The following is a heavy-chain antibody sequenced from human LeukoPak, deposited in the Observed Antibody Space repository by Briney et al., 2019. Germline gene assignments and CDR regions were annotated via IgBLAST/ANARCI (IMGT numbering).Heavy chain of an antibody. Sequence: PGGSLRLSCAASGFTFSSYSMNWVRQAPGKGLEWVSSISSSSSYIYYADSVKGRFTISRDNAKNSLYLQMNGLRAEDTAVYYCARDPTYYDILTGYDHYYYYGMDVWGQGTTVTVSS. J-gene: IGHJ6*02. CDR3: ARDPTYYDILTGYDHYYYYGMDV. D-gene: IGHD3-9*01. CDR1: GFTFSSYS. V-gene: IGHV3-21*01. CDR2: ISSSSSYI.